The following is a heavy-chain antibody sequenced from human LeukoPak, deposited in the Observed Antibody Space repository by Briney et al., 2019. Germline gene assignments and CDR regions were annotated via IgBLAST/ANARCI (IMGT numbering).Heavy chain of an antibody. D-gene: IGHD3-10*01. CDR3: AKDLGLWFGELTYFDY. Sequence: GGSLRLSCAASGFTFSSYGMHWVRQAPGKGLEWVAVIWYDGSNEYYADSVKGRLTISRDNSKNTLYLQMNSLRAEDTAVYYCAKDLGLWFGELTYFDYWGQGTLVTVSS. J-gene: IGHJ4*02. V-gene: IGHV3-33*06. CDR1: GFTFSSYG. CDR2: IWYDGSNE.